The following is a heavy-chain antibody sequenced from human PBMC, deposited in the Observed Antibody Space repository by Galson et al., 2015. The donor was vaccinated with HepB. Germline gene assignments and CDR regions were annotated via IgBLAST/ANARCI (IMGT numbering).Heavy chain of an antibody. D-gene: IGHD3-16*01. CDR2: IKSVPDGGTT. Sequence: SLRLSCAASGFTFNKAWMNWVRQAPGKGLEWVGRIKSVPDGGTTDYAAPVRGRFTISRDDSKNTLYLQMNSLKTADTGVYYCASGRFDWGQGTLVTVSS. CDR1: GFTFNKAW. J-gene: IGHJ1*01. V-gene: IGHV3-15*01. CDR3: ASGRFD.